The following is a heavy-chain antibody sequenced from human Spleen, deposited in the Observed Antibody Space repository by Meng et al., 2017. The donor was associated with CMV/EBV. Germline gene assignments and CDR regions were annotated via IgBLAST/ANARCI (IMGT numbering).Heavy chain of an antibody. J-gene: IGHJ4*02. CDR3: ARMPFGGSIDY. CDR1: GGSIRSSNW. Sequence: CAVSGGSIRSSNWWSWVRQPPGKGLEWIGEIYHSGNTNYNPSLKSRVTISVDKSKNQFSLKLSSVAAADTAVYYCARMPFGGSIDYWGQGTLVIVSS. CDR2: IYHSGNT. D-gene: IGHD3-16*01. V-gene: IGHV4-4*02.